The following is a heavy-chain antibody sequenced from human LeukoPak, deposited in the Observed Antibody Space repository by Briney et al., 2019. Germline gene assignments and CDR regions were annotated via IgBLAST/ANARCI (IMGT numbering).Heavy chain of an antibody. CDR2: IYYSGST. J-gene: IGHJ4*02. Sequence: SETLSLTCTVSGGSISSSSYCWGWVRQPPGKGREWIGSIYYSGSTYYNPSLKSRVTISVDTAKNQFSVKLRSVNAADTAVYYCARHDQHHPYIAVAGKWGQGTLVTVSS. V-gene: IGHV4-39*01. CDR3: ARHDQHHPYIAVAGK. D-gene: IGHD6-19*01. CDR1: GGSISSSSYC.